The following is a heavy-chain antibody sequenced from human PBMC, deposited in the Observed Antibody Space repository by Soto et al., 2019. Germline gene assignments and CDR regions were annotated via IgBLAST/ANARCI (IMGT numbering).Heavy chain of an antibody. D-gene: IGHD6-6*01. CDR2: ISWQSGSI. V-gene: IGHV3-9*01. J-gene: IGHJ4*02. Sequence: EVQLVGSGGGLAQPGRSQRLSCAASGFIFDDYAMHWVRQAPGKGLEWVSGISWQSGSIRYADSVKGRFTISRDNAKNSLYLQMNSLRVEDTALYYCAKDMFSSSSAATFDYWGQGILVTVSS. CDR3: AKDMFSSSSAATFDY. CDR1: GFIFDDYA.